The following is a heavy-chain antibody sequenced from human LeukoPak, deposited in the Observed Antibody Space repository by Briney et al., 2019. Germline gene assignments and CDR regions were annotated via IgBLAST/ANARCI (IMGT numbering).Heavy chain of an antibody. J-gene: IGHJ4*02. Sequence: HPGGSLRPSCAASGLTFTNYAMTWVRQAPGKGLECVSVISGSGTKTYYADSVKGRFTISRDNSKNTVYLQMNSLRVDDTAVYYCSKGHSDYGTGFDLWGRGTLVTVSS. CDR1: GLTFTNYA. CDR2: ISGSGTKT. V-gene: IGHV3-23*01. CDR3: SKGHSDYGTGFDL. D-gene: IGHD5-12*01.